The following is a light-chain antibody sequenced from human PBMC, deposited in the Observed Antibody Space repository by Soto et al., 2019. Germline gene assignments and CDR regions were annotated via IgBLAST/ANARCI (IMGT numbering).Light chain of an antibody. V-gene: IGKV1D-13*01. J-gene: IGKJ3*01. CDR2: DAF. Sequence: IQLTQSPSSLSASVGDRVTITCRASQGISSGLAWYQQKPGKPPKLLIYDAFSLESGVLSRFSGSGSGTDFTLTISTLQPEDFATYSCQQVNNYPQITFGPWTKVEIK. CDR1: QGISSG. CDR3: QQVNNYPQIT.